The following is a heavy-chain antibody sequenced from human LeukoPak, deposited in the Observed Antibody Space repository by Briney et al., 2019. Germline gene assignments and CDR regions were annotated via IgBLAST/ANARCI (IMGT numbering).Heavy chain of an antibody. V-gene: IGHV4-59*08. CDR2: IYYSGST. D-gene: IGHD3-10*01. CDR1: GGSNSNYY. Sequence: PSETLSLTCTVSGGSNSNYYWSWIRQPPGKGLEWIGYIYYSGSTNYNPSLKSRVTISVDTSKNQFSLKLNSVTAADTAVYYCARRAYGSGSFNRYYFDYWGQGTLVAVSS. J-gene: IGHJ4*02. CDR3: ARRAYGSGSFNRYYFDY.